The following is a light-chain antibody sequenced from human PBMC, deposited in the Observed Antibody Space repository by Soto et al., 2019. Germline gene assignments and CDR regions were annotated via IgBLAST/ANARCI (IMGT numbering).Light chain of an antibody. CDR3: QKYNSAPWT. J-gene: IGKJ1*01. CDR2: AAS. CDR1: QGISNY. V-gene: IGKV1-27*01. Sequence: DIQMTHSPSSLSASVGDRFTTTCRASQGISNYLAWYQQKPGKVPKLLIYAASTLQSGVPSRFSGSGSGTDFTLTISSLQPEDVATYYCQKYNSAPWTFGQGTKVDIK.